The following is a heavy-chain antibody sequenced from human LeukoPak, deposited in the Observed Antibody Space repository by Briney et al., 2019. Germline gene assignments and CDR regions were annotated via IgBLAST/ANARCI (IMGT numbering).Heavy chain of an antibody. V-gene: IGHV3-23*01. D-gene: IGHD2-15*01. CDR2: ISNNGGYT. CDR1: GFTFSSSA. J-gene: IGHJ4*02. CDR3: ARGYCSGSSCYPYYFDY. Sequence: PGGSLRLSCAASGFTFSSSAMSWVRQAPGKGLEWVSAISNNGGYTYYADSVQGRFAISRDNSKSTLCLQMNSLRAEDTAVYYCARGYCSGSSCYPYYFDYWGQGTLVTVSS.